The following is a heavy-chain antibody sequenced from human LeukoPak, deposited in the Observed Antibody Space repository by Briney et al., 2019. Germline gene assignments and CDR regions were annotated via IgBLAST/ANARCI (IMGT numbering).Heavy chain of an antibody. V-gene: IGHV3-23*01. CDR1: GFTFSSYG. CDR3: TTVQVRRWLGSYYYYMDV. Sequence: GGSLRLSCAASGFTFSSYGMSWVRQTPGKGLDWVSAISGSAGSTYYTDSVKGRFTISRDNSKNTLYLQMNSLKTEDTAVYYCTTVQVRRWLGSYYYYMDVWGKGTTVTISS. CDR2: ISGSAGST. J-gene: IGHJ6*03. D-gene: IGHD5-12*01.